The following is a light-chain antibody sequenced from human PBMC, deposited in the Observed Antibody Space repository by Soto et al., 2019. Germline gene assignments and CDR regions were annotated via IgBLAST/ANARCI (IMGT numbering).Light chain of an antibody. CDR3: SSYTSSSTQV. CDR2: DVS. V-gene: IGLV2-14*01. Sequence: QSVLTQPASVSGSPGQSITISCTGTSSDVGGYNYVSWYQQHPGKAPKLMIYDVSNRPSGVSNHFSGSKSGNTASLTISGLQAEDEADYYCSSYTSSSTQVFGTGTKLPVL. J-gene: IGLJ1*01. CDR1: SSDVGGYNY.